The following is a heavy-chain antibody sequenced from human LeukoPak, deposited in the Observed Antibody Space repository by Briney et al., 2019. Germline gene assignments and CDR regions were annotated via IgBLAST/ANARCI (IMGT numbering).Heavy chain of an antibody. CDR2: ISSSSSYI. V-gene: IGHV3-21*01. CDR1: GFTFSSYS. Sequence: PGRSLRLSCAASGFTFSSYSMNWVRQAPGKVLEWVSSISSSSSYIYYADSVKGRFTISRDNAKNSLYLQMNSLRAEDTAVYYCARESYSSGWSYYFDYWGQGTLVTVSS. J-gene: IGHJ4*02. D-gene: IGHD6-19*01. CDR3: ARESYSSGWSYYFDY.